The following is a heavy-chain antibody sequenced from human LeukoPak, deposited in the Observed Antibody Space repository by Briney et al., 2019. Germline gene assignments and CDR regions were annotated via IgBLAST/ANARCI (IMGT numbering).Heavy chain of an antibody. CDR2: ISSSSSYT. CDR3: ARFRINIVATTSGHFDL. Sequence: PGGSLRLSCAASGFTFSDYYMSWIRQAPGQGLEWVSYISSSSSYTNYADSVKGRFTISRGNAKNSLHLQMNSLRAEDTAMYYCARFRINIVATTSGHFDLWGRGTQVTVSS. D-gene: IGHD5-12*01. J-gene: IGHJ2*01. CDR1: GFTFSDYY. V-gene: IGHV3-11*03.